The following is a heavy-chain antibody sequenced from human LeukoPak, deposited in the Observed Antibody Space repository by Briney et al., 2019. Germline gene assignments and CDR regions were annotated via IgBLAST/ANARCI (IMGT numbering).Heavy chain of an antibody. CDR3: AKIGYSGSGVGYYMDV. J-gene: IGHJ6*03. V-gene: IGHV3-30*02. CDR2: IRYDGSNK. CDR1: GFTFSSYG. Sequence: PGGSLRLSCAASGFTFSSYGMHWFGKAQGKGLEWVAFIRYDGSNKYYADSVKGRFTISRDNSKNTLYLQMNSLRAEDTAVYYCAKIGYSGSGVGYYMDVWGKGTTVTISS. D-gene: IGHD3-10*01.